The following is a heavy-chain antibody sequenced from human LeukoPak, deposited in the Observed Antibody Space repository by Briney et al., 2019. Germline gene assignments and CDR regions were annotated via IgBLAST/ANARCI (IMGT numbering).Heavy chain of an antibody. J-gene: IGHJ4*02. CDR2: IWDDGSNQ. D-gene: IGHD6-13*01. V-gene: IGHV3-33*01. CDR3: ARGRGSSWYFDY. CDR1: GFAFSRYG. Sequence: GGSLRLSCAASGFAFSRYGMHWVRQAPGKGLEWVAVIWDDGSNQKYADSVKGRFTISRDNSKNALYLQMNSLRAEDTAVYYCARGRGSSWYFDYWGQGTLVTVSS.